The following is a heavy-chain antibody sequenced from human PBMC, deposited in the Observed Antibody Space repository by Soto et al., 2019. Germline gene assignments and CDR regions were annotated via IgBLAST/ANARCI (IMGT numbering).Heavy chain of an antibody. CDR1: GGSIIGGDDY. D-gene: IGHD3-16*01. CDR3: AHSLRSFYYYGVDV. CDR2: IYYSGSR. J-gene: IGHJ6*02. V-gene: IGHV4-31*03. Sequence: SETLSLTCTVSGGSIIGGDDYWSWIRQHPGKGLEWIGYIYYSGSRYYNPSLESRVSISVDKSKNQFSLKLSSVTAADTAVYYCAHSLRSFYYYGVDVWGQGTTVTVS.